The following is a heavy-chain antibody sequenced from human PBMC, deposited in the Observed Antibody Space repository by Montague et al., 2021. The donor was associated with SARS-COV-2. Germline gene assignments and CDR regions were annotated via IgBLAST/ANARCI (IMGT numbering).Heavy chain of an antibody. CDR1: GGSISSSSYY. CDR3: ARVRYYGSGTSLGMDV. CDR2: TNHSGST. J-gene: IGHJ6*02. V-gene: IGHV4-39*07. D-gene: IGHD3-10*01. Sequence: SETLSLTCTVSGGSISSSSYYWGWIRQPPGKGLEWIGETNHSGSTNYNPSLKSRVTISVDTSKNQFSLKLSSVTAADTAVYYCARVRYYGSGTSLGMDVWGQGTTVTVSS.